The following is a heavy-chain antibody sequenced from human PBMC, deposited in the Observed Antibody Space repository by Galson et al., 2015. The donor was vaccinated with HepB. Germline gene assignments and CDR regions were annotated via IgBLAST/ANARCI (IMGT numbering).Heavy chain of an antibody. CDR1: GYTFTGYY. J-gene: IGHJ6*03. Sequence: SVKVSCKASGYTFTGYYMHWVRQAPGQGLEWMGRINPNSGGTNYAQKFQGRVTMTRDTSISTAYMELSRLRSDDTAVYYCATGSRIAARPAVHYYYYMDVWGKGTTVTVSS. V-gene: IGHV1-2*06. CDR3: ATGSRIAARPAVHYYYYMDV. D-gene: IGHD6-6*01. CDR2: INPNSGGT.